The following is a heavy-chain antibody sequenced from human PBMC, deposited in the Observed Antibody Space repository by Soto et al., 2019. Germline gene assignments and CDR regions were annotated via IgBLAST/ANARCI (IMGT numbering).Heavy chain of an antibody. J-gene: IGHJ4*02. CDR2: ISYDGSNK. CDR1: GFTFSSYA. D-gene: IGHD6-13*01. V-gene: IGHV3-30-3*01. Sequence: QVQLVESGGGVVQPGRSLRLSCAASGFTFSSYAMHWVRQAPGKGLEWVAVISYDGSNKYYADSVKGRFTISRDNSKNTLYPQMNSQRAEDTAVYYCARDPSLVGSSWYTPGYWGQEPLVTLSS. CDR3: ARDPSLVGSSWYTPGY.